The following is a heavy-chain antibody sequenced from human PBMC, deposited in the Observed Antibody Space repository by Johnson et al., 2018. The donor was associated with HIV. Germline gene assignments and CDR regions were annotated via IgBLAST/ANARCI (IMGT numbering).Heavy chain of an antibody. D-gene: IGHD2-21*01. V-gene: IGHV3-23*04. Sequence: VQLVQSGGGVVQPGRSLRLSCAASGFTFSSYAMHWVRQAPGKGLEWVSAISGSGDSTYYADSVKGRFTISRDNSKNTLYLQMNSLSAEDTAVYYCAKGEGYCGGDCLDAFDIWGQGTMVTVSS. CDR1: GFTFSSYA. CDR3: AKGEGYCGGDCLDAFDI. CDR2: ISGSGDST. J-gene: IGHJ3*02.